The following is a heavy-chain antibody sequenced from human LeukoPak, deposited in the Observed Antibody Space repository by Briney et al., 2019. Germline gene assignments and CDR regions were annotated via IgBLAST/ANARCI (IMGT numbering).Heavy chain of an antibody. J-gene: IGHJ3*02. Sequence: PSETLSLTCTVYGGSISSGCYYWSWIRQAAGKGREGIRRIYTSGSTNYNPSLKSRVTISVDTSKNQFSLKLSSVTAADTAVYYCARLASRIGAYDFDIWGQGTMVTVSS. CDR3: ARLASRIGAYDFDI. CDR1: GGSISSGCYY. D-gene: IGHD5-12*01. V-gene: IGHV4-61*02. CDR2: IYTSGST.